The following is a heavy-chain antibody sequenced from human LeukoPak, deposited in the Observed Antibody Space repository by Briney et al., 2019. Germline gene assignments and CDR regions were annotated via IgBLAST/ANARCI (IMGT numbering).Heavy chain of an antibody. J-gene: IGHJ4*02. CDR2: FYYSGRT. CDR3: ESGSGYFFDY. Sequence: SETLSLTCTVSGGSISRTSYDWGWIRQPPGKGLEWIETFYYSGRTYYDPALKSRGTISVDTSKNQFSLKMSSVTAADTAVYYCESGSGYFFDYWGQGTLVTVSS. CDR1: GGSISRTSYD. D-gene: IGHD1-14*01. V-gene: IGHV4-39*01.